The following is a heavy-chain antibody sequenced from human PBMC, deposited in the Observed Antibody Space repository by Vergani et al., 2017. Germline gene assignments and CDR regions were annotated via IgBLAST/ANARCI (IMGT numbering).Heavy chain of an antibody. CDR1: GFSFGDYA. V-gene: IGHV3-49*04. Sequence: EVQLVESGGGLVPPGRSLRLSCAASGFSFGDYAMTWVRQAPGKGLEWVAFIRNKAYGGTTEYAASVKGRFTISRDDSKRLAYLQLSGLKTEDTAVYFCSRRRGYSFCYSDYWCQGTLVTVSS. CDR2: IRNKAYGGTT. J-gene: IGHJ4*02. CDR3: SRRRGYSFCYSDY. D-gene: IGHD5-18*01.